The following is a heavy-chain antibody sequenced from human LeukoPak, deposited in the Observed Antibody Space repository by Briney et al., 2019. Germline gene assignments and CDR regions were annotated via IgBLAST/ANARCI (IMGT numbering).Heavy chain of an antibody. CDR2: INHSGST. Sequence: SETLSLTCAVYGGSCSGCYWSWIRQPPGKGLEWIGEINHSGSTNYNPSLKSRVTISVDTSKNQFSLKLSSVTAADTAVYYCARRKWLVRLDYWGQGTLVTVSS. CDR3: ARRKWLVRLDY. CDR1: GGSCSGCY. V-gene: IGHV4-34*01. D-gene: IGHD6-19*01. J-gene: IGHJ4*02.